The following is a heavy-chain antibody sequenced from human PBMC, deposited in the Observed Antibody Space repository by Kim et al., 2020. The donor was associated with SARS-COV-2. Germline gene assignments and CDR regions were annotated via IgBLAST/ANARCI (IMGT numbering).Heavy chain of an antibody. D-gene: IGHD3-3*01. V-gene: IGHV3-23*01. Sequence: GGSLRLSCAASGFTFSSHAMSWVRQAPGKGLEWVSGINSDDTTYHADSVKGRFTISRDNSKNTLYLQMNSLRAEDTAVYYCLKEGRFLEWLNQDYWGQGTQVTVSS. CDR3: LKEGRFLEWLNQDY. CDR2: INSDDTT. CDR1: GFTFSSHA. J-gene: IGHJ4*02.